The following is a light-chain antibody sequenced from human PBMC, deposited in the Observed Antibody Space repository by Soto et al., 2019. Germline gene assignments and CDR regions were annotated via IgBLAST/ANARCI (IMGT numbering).Light chain of an antibody. CDR1: SSNIGAGYP. CDR3: CSYGRSRTFGVV. CDR2: G. J-gene: IGLJ3*02. V-gene: IGLV1-40*01. Sequence: QSVLTQPPSVSGAPGQRVTISCTGSSSNIGAGYPVHWYQQLPGTAPKLLVAGNRPSGVPDRFSVSKSGNTASLTISGLQAEDEGHYYCCSYGRSRTFGVVFGGGTKVTVL.